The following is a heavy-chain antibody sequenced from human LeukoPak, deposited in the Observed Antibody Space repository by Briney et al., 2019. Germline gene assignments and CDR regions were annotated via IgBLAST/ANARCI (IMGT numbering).Heavy chain of an antibody. J-gene: IGHJ5*02. CDR3: ARGRPTTSIAAAGVNWFDP. Sequence: SVKVSCKASGDTFNNYAISWVRQAPGRGLEWMGGFIPLFATSKYAPDFQDRVTITADKSTSTTYMELSSLRSEDTAVYYCARGRPTTSIAAAGVNWFDPWGQGTLVTVSS. V-gene: IGHV1-69*06. CDR1: GDTFNNYA. D-gene: IGHD6-13*01. CDR2: FIPLFATS.